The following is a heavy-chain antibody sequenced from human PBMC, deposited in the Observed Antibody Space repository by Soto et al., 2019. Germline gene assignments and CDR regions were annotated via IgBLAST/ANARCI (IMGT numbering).Heavy chain of an antibody. J-gene: IGHJ4*02. CDR2: ISSSSSYI. V-gene: IGHV3-21*01. CDR3: VIDKGYCSGGSCYSFDY. D-gene: IGHD2-15*01. CDR1: GFTFSSYS. Sequence: GGSLRLSCAASGFTFSSYSMNWVRQAPGKGLEWVSSISSSSSYIYYADSVKGRFTISRDNAKNSLYLQMNSLRAEDTAVYYCVIDKGYCSGGSCYSFDYWGQGTLVTVSS.